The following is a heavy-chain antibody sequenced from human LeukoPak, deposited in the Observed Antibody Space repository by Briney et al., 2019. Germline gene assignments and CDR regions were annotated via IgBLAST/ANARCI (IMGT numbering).Heavy chain of an antibody. Sequence: GGSLRLSCAASGFTFSGYIMNWVRQAPGQGLEWVSAISSTSSNIYYVDSVKGRFTISRDNAKNSLYLQMNSLRAGYTAVYYCARAYYYDSSGYYYRHFDYWGQGTLVTVSS. V-gene: IGHV3-21*01. CDR2: ISSTSSNI. CDR3: ARAYYYDSSGYYYRHFDY. D-gene: IGHD3-22*01. J-gene: IGHJ4*02. CDR1: GFTFSGYI.